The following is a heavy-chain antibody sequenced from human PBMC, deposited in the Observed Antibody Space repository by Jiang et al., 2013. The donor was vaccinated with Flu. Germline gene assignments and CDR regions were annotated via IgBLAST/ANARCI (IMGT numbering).Heavy chain of an antibody. CDR3: ASAPYYYYGMDV. J-gene: IGHJ6*02. Sequence: GPGLVKPSETLSLTCTVSGGSISSYYWSWIRQPPGKGLEWIGYIYYSGSTNYNPSLKSRVTISVDTSKNQFSLKLSSVTAADTAVYYCASAPYYYYGMDVWGQGTTVTVSS. V-gene: IGHV4-59*01. CDR2: IYYSGST. CDR1: GGSISSYY.